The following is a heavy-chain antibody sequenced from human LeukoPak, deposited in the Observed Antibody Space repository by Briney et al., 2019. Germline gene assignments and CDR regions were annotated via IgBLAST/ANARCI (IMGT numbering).Heavy chain of an antibody. CDR3: ARDGSSWSYYYYYMDV. D-gene: IGHD6-13*01. CDR2: ISAYNGNT. CDR1: GYTFTSYG. J-gene: IGHJ6*03. V-gene: IGHV1-18*01. Sequence: GASVKVSCKASGYTFTSYGISWVRQAPGQGLEWMGWISAYNGNTNYAQKLQGRVTMTTDTSTSTAYMELRSLRSDDTAVYYCARDGSSWSYYYYYMDVWGKGTTVTISS.